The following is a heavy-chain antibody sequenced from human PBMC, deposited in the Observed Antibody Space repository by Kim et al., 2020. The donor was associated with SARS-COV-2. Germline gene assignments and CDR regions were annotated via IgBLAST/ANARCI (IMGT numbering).Heavy chain of an antibody. CDR3: ARGWRRWVRGEVRSDDD. D-gene: IGHD3-10*01. J-gene: IGHJ4*01. Sequence: SETLSLTCTVSGESFSSYYWAWIRQAPGKGLEWVGDIDYGGSTNYNPSLKSRLTMSKDTTKKQFSLRLMSVNAADTAVYYCARGWRRWVRGEVRSDDDWG. V-gene: IGHV4-34*01. CDR1: GESFSSYY. CDR2: IDYGGST.